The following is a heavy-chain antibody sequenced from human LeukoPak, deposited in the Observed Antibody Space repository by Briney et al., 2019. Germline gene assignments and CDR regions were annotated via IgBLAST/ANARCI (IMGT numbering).Heavy chain of an antibody. CDR2: IYYSGST. CDR1: GGSITSYY. J-gene: IGHJ3*02. CDR3: ARTRCSSTTCYSRGAFDI. V-gene: IGHV4-59*01. Sequence: SETLSLTCTVSGGSITSYYWSWIRQPPGKGLEWIGYIYYSGSTNYNPSLKSRVTISVDTSMNQFSLNLTSVTAADTAVYSCARTRCSSTTCYSRGAFDIWAKGQWSPSLQ. D-gene: IGHD2-2*01.